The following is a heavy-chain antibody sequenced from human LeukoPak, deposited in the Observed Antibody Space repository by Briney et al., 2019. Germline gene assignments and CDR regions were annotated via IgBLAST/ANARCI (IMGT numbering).Heavy chain of an antibody. J-gene: IGHJ4*02. CDR3: ARGSFGIAAAGTQYFDY. D-gene: IGHD6-13*01. V-gene: IGHV4-38-2*01. Sequence: SETLSLTCAVSGYSISSGYYWGWIRQPPGKGLEWIGSIYHSGSTYYNQSLKSRVTISVDTSKNQFSLKLSSVTAADTAVYYCARGSFGIAAAGTQYFDYWGQGTLVTVSS. CDR1: GYSISSGYY. CDR2: IYHSGST.